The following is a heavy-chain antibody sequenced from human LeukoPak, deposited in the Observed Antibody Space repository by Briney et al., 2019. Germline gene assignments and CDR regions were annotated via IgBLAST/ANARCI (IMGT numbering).Heavy chain of an antibody. CDR2: IYYGGST. CDR1: GGSISSGGYY. D-gene: IGHD3-22*01. J-gene: IGHJ4*02. V-gene: IGHV4-31*03. Sequence: PSETLSLTCTVSGGSISSGGYYWSWIRQHPGKGLEWIGYIYYGGSTYYNPSLKSRVTISVDTSKNQFSLKLSSVTAADTAVYYCARDPYYYDSGGYSIWGQGTLVTVSS. CDR3: ARDPYYYDSGGYSI.